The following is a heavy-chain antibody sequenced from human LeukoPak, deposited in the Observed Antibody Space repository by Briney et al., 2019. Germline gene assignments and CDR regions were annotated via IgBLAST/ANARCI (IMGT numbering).Heavy chain of an antibody. CDR3: ARGIRGDTSSYSPFDY. Sequence: GASVKVSCKASLYTFTGQFIHWVRQAPGQGLEWMGWINPNSDGRSFAQKFQGRIAMTRDASISTAYMELRSLTLDDAAIYYCARGIRGDTSSYSPFDYWDQGTLVIVSS. J-gene: IGHJ4*02. CDR2: INPNSDGR. D-gene: IGHD3-22*01. CDR1: LYTFTGQF. V-gene: IGHV1-2*02.